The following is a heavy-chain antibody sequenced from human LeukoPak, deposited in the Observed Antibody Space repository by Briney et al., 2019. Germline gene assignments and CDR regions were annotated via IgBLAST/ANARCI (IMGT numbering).Heavy chain of an antibody. D-gene: IGHD6-19*01. J-gene: IGHJ6*02. CDR2: INPNSGGT. V-gene: IGHV1-2*02. CDR3: ARDRPRAVAGDYYYSYGMDV. Sequence: GASVKVSCKASGYTFTGYYMHWVRQAPGQGLEWMGWINPNSGGTNYAQEFQGRVTMTRDTSISTAYMELSRLRSDDTAVYYCARDRPRAVAGDYYYSYGMDVWGQGTTVTVSS. CDR1: GYTFTGYY.